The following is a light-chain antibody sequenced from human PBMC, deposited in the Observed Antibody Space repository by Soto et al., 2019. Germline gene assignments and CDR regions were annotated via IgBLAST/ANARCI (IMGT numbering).Light chain of an antibody. CDR2: GAS. CDR1: QSVSHN. V-gene: IGKV3-15*01. J-gene: IGKJ2*01. CDR3: QQSNNWPYT. Sequence: EIVMTQSPATLSVSPGERATLSCRASQSVSHNLAWYQQKPGQAPRLLFYGASTRATGIPARFSGSGSGTDFTLTISSLQSEAFAVYYCQQSNNWPYTLGQGTKVEIK.